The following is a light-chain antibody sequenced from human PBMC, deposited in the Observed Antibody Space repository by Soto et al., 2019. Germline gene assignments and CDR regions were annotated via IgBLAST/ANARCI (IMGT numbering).Light chain of an antibody. J-gene: IGLJ2*01. CDR3: QTCGYGRKV. CDR1: SGHSSYA. V-gene: IGLV4-69*01. Sequence: QTVLTQSPSASASLGASVKLTCTLSSGHSSYAIAWHQQQPEKGPRYLMKLNSDGSHSKGDGIPDRFSGSSSGAERYLTISSLQSEDEADYYCQTCGYGRKVFGGGTKMTVL. CDR2: LNSDGSH.